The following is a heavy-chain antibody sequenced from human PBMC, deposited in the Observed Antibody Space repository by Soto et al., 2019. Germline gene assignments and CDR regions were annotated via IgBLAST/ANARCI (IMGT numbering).Heavy chain of an antibody. D-gene: IGHD6-13*01. V-gene: IGHV1-69*13. CDR1: GGTFSSFA. CDR3: ARGLRGLMAAAGTDLYYYGMDV. CDR2: IIPIFGSA. J-gene: IGHJ6*04. Sequence: SVKVSCKASGGTFSSFAISWVRQAPGQGLQWMGGIIPIFGSAAYTQNFQGRVTITADESTTTAYMEMSSLRSEDTAVYYCARGLRGLMAAAGTDLYYYGMDVWGEGTTVTVYS.